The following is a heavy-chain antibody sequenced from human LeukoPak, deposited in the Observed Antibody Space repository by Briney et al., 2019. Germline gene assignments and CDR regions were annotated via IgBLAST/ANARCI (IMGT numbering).Heavy chain of an antibody. Sequence: PSETLSLTCTVSGGSITSSSYYWGWIRQPPGNGLEWIGSIYYSGSTYYNPSLKSRVTLSVDTSKNQFSLKLNSVTAADTAVYYCVREREKQWLFWGQGTLVPVSS. CDR1: GGSITSSSYY. CDR3: VREREKQWLF. J-gene: IGHJ4*02. CDR2: IYYSGST. V-gene: IGHV4-39*07. D-gene: IGHD6-19*01.